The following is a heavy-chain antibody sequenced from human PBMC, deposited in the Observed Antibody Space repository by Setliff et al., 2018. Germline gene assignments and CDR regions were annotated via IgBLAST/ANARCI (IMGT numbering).Heavy chain of an antibody. CDR1: GGSISSSY. V-gene: IGHV4-59*12. J-gene: IGHJ6*03. D-gene: IGHD2-15*01. Sequence: SETLSLTCTVSGGSISSSYWSWIRQPPGKGLEWIGYFYHSGSMNYSPSLKGRVTMSVDTSNNQLSLKLTSVTAADTAVYYCTRDAPFWAPQYSLWSDGAYSQYYYMDVWGKGTTVTVSS. CDR3: TRDAPFWAPQYSLWSDGAYSQYYYMDV. CDR2: FYHSGSM.